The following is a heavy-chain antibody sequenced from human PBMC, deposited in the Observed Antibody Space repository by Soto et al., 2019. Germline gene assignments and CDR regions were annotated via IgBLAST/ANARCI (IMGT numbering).Heavy chain of an antibody. CDR3: ARGLGGYYDSSGSYYFDY. CDR1: GFTFSSYA. Sequence: GGSLRLSCAASGFTFSSYAMHWVRQAPGKGPEWAAVISYDRSNKYYADSVKGRFTISRDNSKNTLYLQMNSLRAEDTAVYYCARGLGGYYDSSGSYYFDYWGQGTLVTVSS. V-gene: IGHV3-30-3*01. D-gene: IGHD3-22*01. CDR2: ISYDRSNK. J-gene: IGHJ4*02.